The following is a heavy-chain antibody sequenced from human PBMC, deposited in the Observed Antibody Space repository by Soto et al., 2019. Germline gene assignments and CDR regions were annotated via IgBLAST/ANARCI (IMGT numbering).Heavy chain of an antibody. V-gene: IGHV4-4*02. D-gene: IGHD6-19*01. CDR3: ASKSAGPSGWYYFDY. J-gene: IGHJ4*02. Sequence: SETLSLTCAVSSGSISSSNWWSWVRQPPGKGLEWIGEIYHSGSTNYNPSLKSRVTISVDKSKNQFSLKLSSVTAADTAVYYCASKSAGPSGWYYFDYWGQGTLVTVSS. CDR2: IYHSGST. CDR1: SGSISSSNW.